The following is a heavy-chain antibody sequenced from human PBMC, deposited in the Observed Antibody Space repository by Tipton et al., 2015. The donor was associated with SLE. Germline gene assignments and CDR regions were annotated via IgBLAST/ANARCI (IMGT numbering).Heavy chain of an antibody. CDR3: ARGFLYDGFQV. CDR1: GDSVSTNSAA. V-gene: IGHV6-1*01. CDR2: TYYRSKRYS. Sequence: GLVKPSQTLSLTCAISGDSVSTNSAAWTWIRQSPSRGLEWLGRTYYRSKRYSDYAVSVKSRITINPDTSKNQFSLQLTSVTPEDTAVYYCARGFLYDGFQVWGQGTLVTVSS. D-gene: IGHD2-2*02. J-gene: IGHJ1*01.